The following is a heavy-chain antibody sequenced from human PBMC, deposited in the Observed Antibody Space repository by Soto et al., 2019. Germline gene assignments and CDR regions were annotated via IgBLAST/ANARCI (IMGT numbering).Heavy chain of an antibody. CDR2: INPSCGTT. J-gene: IGHJ4*02. V-gene: IGHV1-46*03. D-gene: IGHD3-9*01. CDR1: GGTFSSYA. Sequence: ASVKVSCKASGGTFSSYAISWVRQAPGQGLEWMGMINPSCGTTSYAQKFQGRVTMTRDTSTSTVYMELSSLRSEDTAVYYCARGDDILTGYYGGLTDYWGQGTLVTVSS. CDR3: ARGDDILTGYYGGLTDY.